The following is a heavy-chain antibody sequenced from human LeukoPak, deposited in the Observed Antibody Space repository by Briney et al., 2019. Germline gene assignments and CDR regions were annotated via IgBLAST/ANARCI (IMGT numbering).Heavy chain of an antibody. Sequence: GGSLRLSCVASGFIFTSYVMSWVRQAPGKGLEWVASISGSGATTYYADSVKGRFTISRDNSEDTLYLQMNSVRAEDTAVYYCAKERVGGPMLYDSRGHNYHPGFGQHWGQGTLVAVSS. V-gene: IGHV3-23*01. J-gene: IGHJ1*01. CDR1: GFIFTSYV. CDR3: AKERVGGPMLYDSRGHNYHPGFGQH. CDR2: ISGSGATT. D-gene: IGHD3-22*01.